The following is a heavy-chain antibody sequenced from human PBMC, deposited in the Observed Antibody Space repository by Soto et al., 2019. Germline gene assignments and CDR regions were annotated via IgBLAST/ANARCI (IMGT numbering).Heavy chain of an antibody. CDR2: IIPIFGTA. J-gene: IGHJ6*02. D-gene: IGHD3-22*01. CDR1: GGTFSSYS. CDR3: ARDYYDSSGYYNYYYYGMDV. V-gene: IGHV1-69*13. Sequence: GASVNVSCKSSGGTFSSYSISWVRQAPGQGLECMGGIIPIFGTANYAQKFQGRVTITADESTSTAYMELSSLRSEDTAVYYCARDYYDSSGYYNYYYYGMDVWGQGTTVTVSS.